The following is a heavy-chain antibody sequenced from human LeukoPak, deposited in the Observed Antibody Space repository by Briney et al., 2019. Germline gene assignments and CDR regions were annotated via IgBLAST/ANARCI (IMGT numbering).Heavy chain of an antibody. J-gene: IGHJ3*02. V-gene: IGHV3-64D*09. CDR2: ITSNGGST. Sequence: GGSLRLSCSASGFTFSSYAMHWVRQAPGKGLEYVSAITSNGGSTYYADSVKGRFTISRDNSKNTLYLQMSSLRAEDTAVYYCVKESSRRGHCTNGVCYPPDAFDIWGQGTMVTVSS. CDR1: GFTFSSYA. D-gene: IGHD2-8*01. CDR3: VKESSRRGHCTNGVCYPPDAFDI.